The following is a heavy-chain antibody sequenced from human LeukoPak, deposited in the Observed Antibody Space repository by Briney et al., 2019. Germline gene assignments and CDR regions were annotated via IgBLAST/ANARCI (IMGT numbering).Heavy chain of an antibody. CDR3: ARVLGWYYDSSGYSRAFDY. Sequence: ASVKVSCKASGYTFTNYYMHWVRQAPGQGLEWMGIINPSGGSTTYAQKFQGRVTMTRDTSTSTVYMELSSLRSEDTAVYYCARVLGWYYDSSGYSRAFDYWGQGTLVTVSS. V-gene: IGHV1-46*01. D-gene: IGHD3-22*01. CDR1: GYTFTNYY. CDR2: INPSGGST. J-gene: IGHJ4*02.